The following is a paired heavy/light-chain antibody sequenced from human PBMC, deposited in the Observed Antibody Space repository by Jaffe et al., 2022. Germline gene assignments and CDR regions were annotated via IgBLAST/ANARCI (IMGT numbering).Heavy chain of an antibody. CDR1: GFTFDDYA. V-gene: IGHV3-9*01. J-gene: IGHJ4*02. D-gene: IGHD3-3*01. CDR2: ISWNSGTI. CDR3: AKDSHDFDYFHY. Sequence: EVQLVESGGGSVQPGRSLRLSCAASGFTFDDYAMHWVRQTPGRGLEWVSGISWNSGTIGYADSVKGRFTISRDNAKNSLYLQMNSLRAEDTALYYCAKDSHDFDYFHYWGQGTLVTVSS.
Light chain of an antibody. CDR3: CSYAGSSTLI. V-gene: IGLV2-23*01. J-gene: IGLJ2*01. Sequence: QSALIQPASVSGSPGQSITISCTGTSSDVGNYNRVSWYQKHPDKAPKLVIYEGSERPSGVSNRFSGSKSVNTASLTISGLQAEDEADYYCCSYAGSSTLIFGGGTKLTVL. CDR2: EGS. CDR1: SSDVGNYNR.